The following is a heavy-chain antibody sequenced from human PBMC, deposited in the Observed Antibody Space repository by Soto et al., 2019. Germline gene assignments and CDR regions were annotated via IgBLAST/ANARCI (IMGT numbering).Heavy chain of an antibody. CDR3: ARTLNEWLLGLD. CDR1: GYTFTSYG. D-gene: IGHD3-3*01. CDR2: ISAYNGNT. V-gene: IGHV1-18*01. Sequence: QVTLVQSGAEVKKPGASVKVSCKASGYTFTSYGIIWVRKAPGQGLEWMGWISAYNGNTNYAQKFQGRVTMTTDTSTSTADMELRSLRSDDTAVYYCARTLNEWLLGLDWGQGTLVTVSS. J-gene: IGHJ4*02.